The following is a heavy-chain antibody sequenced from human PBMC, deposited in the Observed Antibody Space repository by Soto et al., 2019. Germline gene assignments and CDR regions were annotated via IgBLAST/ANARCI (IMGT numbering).Heavy chain of an antibody. Sequence: QVQLVESGGGVVQPGRSLRLSCAVSGFTVSTYGMHWVRQAPGKGLEWVAVISRDGGTKYYADSVKGRFTISRDNSRNTLFLEMNSRRGDDMAVYYCPGEVASGYWGQGTLVTVSS. CDR3: PGEVASGY. V-gene: IGHV3-30*03. D-gene: IGHD2-21*01. J-gene: IGHJ4*02. CDR1: GFTVSTYG. CDR2: ISRDGGTK.